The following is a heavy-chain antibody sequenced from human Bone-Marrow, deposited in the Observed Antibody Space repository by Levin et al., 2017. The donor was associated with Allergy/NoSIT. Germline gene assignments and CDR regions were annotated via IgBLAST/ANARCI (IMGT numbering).Heavy chain of an antibody. D-gene: IGHD2-2*01. Sequence: PGGSLRLSCAASGFTFSDYYMSWIRQAPGKGLEWVSYISSSGSTIYYADSVKGRFTISRDNAKNSLYLQMNSLRAEDTAVYYCARDECCSSTSCYCGYYYYGMDVWGQGTTVTVSS. CDR1: GFTFSDYY. V-gene: IGHV3-11*01. CDR2: ISSSGSTI. J-gene: IGHJ6*02. CDR3: ARDECCSSTSCYCGYYYYGMDV.